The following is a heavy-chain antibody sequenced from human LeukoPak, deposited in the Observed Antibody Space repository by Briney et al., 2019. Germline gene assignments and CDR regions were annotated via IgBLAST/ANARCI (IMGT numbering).Heavy chain of an antibody. CDR3: ARDSYGDANFDS. Sequence: GGSLRLSCAASGFIVNTNYMTWVRQAPGRGLEWVSFIYADGNTYYADSVKGRFTISRDISKNAVYLQMNSLRAEDTAVYYCARDSYGDANFDSGGQGTLVTVSS. CDR2: IYADGNT. CDR1: GFIVNTNY. V-gene: IGHV3-53*01. D-gene: IGHD4-17*01. J-gene: IGHJ4*02.